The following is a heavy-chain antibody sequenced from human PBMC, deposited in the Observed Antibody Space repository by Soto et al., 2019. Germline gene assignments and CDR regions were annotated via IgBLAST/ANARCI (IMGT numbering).Heavy chain of an antibody. CDR2: ISWDGGST. CDR3: AKDMAPYYYDSSGPIVDY. Sequence: PGGSLRLSCAASGFTFDDYTMHWVRQAPGKGLEWVSLISWDGGSTYYADSVKGRFTISRDNSKNSLYLQMNSLRTEDTALYYCAKDMAPYYYDSSGPIVDYWGQGTLVTVSS. J-gene: IGHJ4*02. CDR1: GFTFDDYT. D-gene: IGHD3-22*01. V-gene: IGHV3-43*01.